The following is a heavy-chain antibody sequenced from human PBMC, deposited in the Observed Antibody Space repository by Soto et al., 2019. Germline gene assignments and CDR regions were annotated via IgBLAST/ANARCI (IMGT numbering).Heavy chain of an antibody. D-gene: IGHD2-2*01. CDR2: IYPGDSDT. Sequence: PGESLKISCKGSGYSFTTYSIGWVRQMPGKGLEWMGIIYPGDSDTRYSPSFQGQVTISADKSISTAYLQWSSLKASDTAMYYCARISRDGYNWRDPWGQGTLVTVSS. V-gene: IGHV5-51*01. J-gene: IGHJ5*02. CDR3: ARISRDGYNWRDP. CDR1: GYSFTTYS.